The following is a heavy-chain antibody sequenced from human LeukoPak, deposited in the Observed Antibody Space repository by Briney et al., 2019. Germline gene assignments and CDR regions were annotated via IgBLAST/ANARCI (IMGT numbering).Heavy chain of an antibody. D-gene: IGHD3-10*01. J-gene: IGHJ5*02. CDR3: AHRQMVRGVITINWFDP. CDR2: IYWNDDK. V-gene: IGHV2-5*01. Sequence: SGPTLVNPTQTLTLTCTFSGFSLSTSGVGVGWIRQPPGKALEWLALIYWNDDKRYSPSLKSRLTITKDTSKNQVVLTMTNMDPVDTATYYCAHRQMVRGVITINWFDPWGQGTLVTVSS. CDR1: GFSLSTSGVG.